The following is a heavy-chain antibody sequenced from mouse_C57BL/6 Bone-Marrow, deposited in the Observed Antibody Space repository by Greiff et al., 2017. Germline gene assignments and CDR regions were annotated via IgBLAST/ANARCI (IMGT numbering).Heavy chain of an antibody. J-gene: IGHJ3*01. D-gene: IGHD1-1*01. CDR2: ISSGGSYT. CDR3: ARRGIYYYGRGFAY. V-gene: IGHV5-6*02. Sequence: EVKLVESGGDLVKPGGSLKLSCAASGFTFSSYGMSWVRQPPDKRLEWVATISSGGSYTYYPDSVTGRFTISRDNAKNTLYLQMISLMSEDTDMYYCARRGIYYYGRGFAYWGQGTLVTVSA. CDR1: GFTFSSYG.